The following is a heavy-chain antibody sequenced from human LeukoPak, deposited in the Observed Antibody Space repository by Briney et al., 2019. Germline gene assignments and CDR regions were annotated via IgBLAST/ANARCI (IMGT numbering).Heavy chain of an antibody. CDR3: GKDMSPGGLDN. V-gene: IGHV3-9*01. CDR2: IYWNSGRT. J-gene: IGHJ4*02. D-gene: IGHD3-10*01. Sequence: GGSLRLPCAASGLTCSMLAMHWVRQTPGKGLEWVSGIYWNSGRTGYADSMKVRFTISTANAKNSLYLQMNSLRAEDTALYYCGKDMSPGGLDNWGQGTLVTVSS. CDR1: GLTCSMLA.